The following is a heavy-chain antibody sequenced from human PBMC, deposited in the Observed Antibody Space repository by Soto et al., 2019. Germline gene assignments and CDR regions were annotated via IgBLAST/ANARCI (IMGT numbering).Heavy chain of an antibody. Sequence: QVQLVQSGAEVKKPGSSVKVSCKASGGTFSSYTISWVRQAPGQGLEWMGRIIPILGIANYAQKFQGRVTITADKSTSTAYMELSRLRSEDTAVYYCASTLAVAGPPGLDYWGQGTLVTVSS. V-gene: IGHV1-69*02. J-gene: IGHJ4*02. CDR2: IIPILGIA. D-gene: IGHD6-19*01. CDR1: GGTFSSYT. CDR3: ASTLAVAGPPGLDY.